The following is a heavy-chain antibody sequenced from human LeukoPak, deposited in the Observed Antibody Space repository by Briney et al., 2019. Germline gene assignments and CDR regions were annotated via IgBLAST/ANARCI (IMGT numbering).Heavy chain of an antibody. CDR3: ARVYKTSRYDVFDV. V-gene: IGHV3-30*10. CDR2: ISSDGHNE. Sequence: GGSLRLSCAASGFTFSSYTLHWVRQAPGQGLEWVTQISSDGHNEVYRDSVKGRFTVSRDNSLATLYLQMNNLGAEDTALYYCARVYKTSRYDVFDVWGQGTMVIVSS. CDR1: GFTFSSYT. J-gene: IGHJ3*01. D-gene: IGHD1-14*01.